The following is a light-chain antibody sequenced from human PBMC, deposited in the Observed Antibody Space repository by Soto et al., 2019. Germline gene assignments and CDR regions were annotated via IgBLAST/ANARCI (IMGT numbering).Light chain of an antibody. V-gene: IGKV3-20*01. J-gene: IGKJ2*01. CDR1: QRVSSTY. Sequence: MMSTPSPVTLSLSQRERANLSCRASQRVSSTYLAWYQQKPGQAPRLLIYGASTRATGIPDRFSGSVSGTDLTLTISRLEPEDFAVYYCQHYGMSPPMYTFAQGTKLEIK. CDR3: QHYGMSPPMYT. CDR2: GAS.